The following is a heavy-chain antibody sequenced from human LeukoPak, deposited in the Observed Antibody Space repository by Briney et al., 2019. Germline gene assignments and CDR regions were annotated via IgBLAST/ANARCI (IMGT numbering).Heavy chain of an antibody. J-gene: IGHJ4*02. Sequence: PGGSLRLSCAASGFTFSSYGMHWVRQAPGKGLEWVAVISYDGSNKYYADSVKGRFTISRDNSKNTLYLQMNSLRAEDTAVYYCARELNGSISPRSWYFSYGYWGQGTLVTVSS. CDR2: ISYDGSNK. CDR3: ARELNGSISPRSWYFSYGY. D-gene: IGHD6-13*01. CDR1: GFTFSSYG. V-gene: IGHV3-30*03.